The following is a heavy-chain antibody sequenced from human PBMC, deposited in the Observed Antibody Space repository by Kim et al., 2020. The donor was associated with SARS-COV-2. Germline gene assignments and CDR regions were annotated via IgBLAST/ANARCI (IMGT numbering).Heavy chain of an antibody. CDR3: ARNLHSSSAY. CDR1: GFTVSSNY. V-gene: IGHV3-66*01. Sequence: GGSLRLSCAASGFTVSSNYMSWIRQAPGKGLEWVSVIYSGGGAYYADSVKGRFTIFRDNSKNTAYLQMNSLRAEDTAMYYCARNLHSSSAYWGQGMLVTV. J-gene: IGHJ4*02. CDR2: IYSGGGA. D-gene: IGHD6-6*01.